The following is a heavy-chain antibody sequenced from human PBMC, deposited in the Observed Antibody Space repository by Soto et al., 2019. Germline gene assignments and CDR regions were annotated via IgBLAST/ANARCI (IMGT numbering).Heavy chain of an antibody. Sequence: SGPTLVNPTETPTLTCTVSGFSLSNARLGVSWIRQPPGKALEWLEHIFSNDEKSYSTSLKSRLTISKDTSKSQVVLTMTNMDPVDTATYYCARVYQLRLWGDYDYYFDYWGQGTLVTVSS. CDR1: GFSLSNARLG. V-gene: IGHV2-26*01. D-gene: IGHD2-2*01. CDR3: ARVYQLRLWGDYDYYFDY. J-gene: IGHJ4*02. CDR2: IFSNDEK.